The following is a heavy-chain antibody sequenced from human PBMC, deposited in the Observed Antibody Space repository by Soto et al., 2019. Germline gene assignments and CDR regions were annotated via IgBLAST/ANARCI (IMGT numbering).Heavy chain of an antibody. D-gene: IGHD3-22*01. J-gene: IGHJ4*02. CDR1: GGSISSSSYY. Sequence: SETLSLTCTVSGGSISSSSYYWGWIRQPPGKGLEWIGSIYYSGSTYYNPSLKSRVTISVDTSKNQFSLKLSSVTAADTAVYYCARHLVMIVVAIDYWGQGTLVTVSS. CDR3: ARHLVMIVVAIDY. V-gene: IGHV4-39*01. CDR2: IYYSGST.